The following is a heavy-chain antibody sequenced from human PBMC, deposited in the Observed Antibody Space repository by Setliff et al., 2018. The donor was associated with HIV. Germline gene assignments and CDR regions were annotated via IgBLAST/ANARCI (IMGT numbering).Heavy chain of an antibody. CDR1: GGSISGSSYY. D-gene: IGHD3-3*01. CDR3: AGSWSGYPLSFGY. Sequence: SETLSLTCTVSGGSISGSSYYWGWIRQPPGKGLEWIGSIYYSGSTYYNPSLKSRVTISVDTSKNQFSLKLSSVTAADTAVYYCAGSWSGYPLSFGYWGQGTLVTVSS. V-gene: IGHV4-39*01. J-gene: IGHJ4*02. CDR2: IYYSGST.